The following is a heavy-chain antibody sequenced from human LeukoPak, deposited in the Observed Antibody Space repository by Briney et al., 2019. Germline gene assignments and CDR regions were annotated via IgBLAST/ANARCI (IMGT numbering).Heavy chain of an antibody. Sequence: GESLKISCKRFGYSFTNYWIGWVRQMPGKGLEWMGIIYPGDSNTRYSPSFQGQVTISADKSIRTAYLQWSSLKASDTAIYYYAKLDGRSYYFDYWGQGTLVTVSS. CDR3: AKLDGRSYYFDY. D-gene: IGHD3-22*01. CDR2: IYPGDSNT. V-gene: IGHV5-51*01. CDR1: GYSFTNYW. J-gene: IGHJ4*02.